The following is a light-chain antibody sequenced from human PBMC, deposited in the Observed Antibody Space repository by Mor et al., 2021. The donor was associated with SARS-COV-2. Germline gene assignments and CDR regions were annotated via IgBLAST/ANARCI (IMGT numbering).Light chain of an antibody. CDR3: SSYTLNYTYYV. J-gene: IGLJ1*01. CDR1: VGHYDF. CDR2: EVT. Sequence: VGHYDFVSWYQQHAAKAPKLIIYEVTARPSGVSDRFSGSKSGNTASLTISGLQAEDEADYFCSSYTLNYTYYVFGSGTKVSVL. V-gene: IGLV2-14*01.